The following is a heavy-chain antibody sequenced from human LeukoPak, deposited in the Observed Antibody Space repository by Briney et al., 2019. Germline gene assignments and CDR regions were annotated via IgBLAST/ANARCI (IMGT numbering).Heavy chain of an antibody. V-gene: IGHV1-18*01. CDR3: ARGSTYYDNSGDY. CDR2: ISGYNGNT. J-gene: IGHJ4*02. CDR1: GYTFTKYD. D-gene: IGHD3-22*01. Sequence: GASVKVSCKASGYTFTKYDISWVRQAPGQGLEWMGWISGYNGNTNYAQKFQGRVTMTTDTSTSTAYMELRSLRSDDTALYYCARGSTYYDNSGDYWGQGTLVTVSS.